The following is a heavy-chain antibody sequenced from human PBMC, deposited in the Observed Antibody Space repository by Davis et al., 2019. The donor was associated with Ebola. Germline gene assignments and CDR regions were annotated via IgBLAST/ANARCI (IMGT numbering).Heavy chain of an antibody. CDR3: ARVARWTGFDN. V-gene: IGHV1-2*02. CDR2: INPNSGGP. J-gene: IGHJ4*02. D-gene: IGHD4-23*01. Sequence: AASVKVSCKASGYTFTDYYMHWVRQAPGQGLEWMGWINPNSGGPNYAQKFQGRVTMTRDTSISTAYMELSSLRSEDTAVYYCARVARWTGFDNWGQGTLVTVSS. CDR1: GYTFTDYY.